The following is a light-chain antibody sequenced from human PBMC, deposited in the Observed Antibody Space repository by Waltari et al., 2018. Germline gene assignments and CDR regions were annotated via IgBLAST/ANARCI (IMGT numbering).Light chain of an antibody. V-gene: IGKV3-15*01. CDR1: QSASTS. CDR2: RAS. CDR3: QQYNIWPWT. Sequence: ELVMTQSPATLSVSPGERASLSCRASQSASTSLAWYQQKPGQAPGLLIYRASTRAAGTPDRFSGSGSGTEFTLTISSLQSEDSAIYYCQQYNIWPWTFGQGTKVDIK. J-gene: IGKJ1*01.